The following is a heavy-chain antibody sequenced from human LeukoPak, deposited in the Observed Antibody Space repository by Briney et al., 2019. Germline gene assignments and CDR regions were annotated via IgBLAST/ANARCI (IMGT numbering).Heavy chain of an antibody. J-gene: IGHJ4*02. V-gene: IGHV1-2*06. Sequence: GASVEVSCKTSGYTFTGYAMHWVRQAPGQGLEWVGRLDPNSGGTNYAQDFQGRVTITRDTSINTAYMELSRLRSDDTAKYYCTRDLTISGPIGIWGQGTLVTVSA. CDR1: GYTFTGYA. D-gene: IGHD3-9*01. CDR2: LDPNSGGT. CDR3: TRDLTISGPIGI.